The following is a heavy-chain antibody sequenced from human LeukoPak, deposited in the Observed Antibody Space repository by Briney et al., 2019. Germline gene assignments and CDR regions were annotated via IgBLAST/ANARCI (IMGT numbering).Heavy chain of an antibody. CDR3: ARGGSPYYDSSGYYLRASAFDI. Sequence: GASVKVSCKASGYSFTGHYMHWVRQAPGQGLEWMGWMNPNSGNTGYAQKFQGRVTMTRNTSISTAYMELSSLRSEDTAVYYCARGGSPYYDSSGYYLRASAFDIWGQGTMVTVSS. V-gene: IGHV1-8*02. J-gene: IGHJ3*02. D-gene: IGHD3-22*01. CDR1: GYSFTGHY. CDR2: MNPNSGNT.